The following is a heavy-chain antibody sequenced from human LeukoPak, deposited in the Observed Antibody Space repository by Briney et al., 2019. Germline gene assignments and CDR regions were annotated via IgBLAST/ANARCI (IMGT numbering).Heavy chain of an antibody. V-gene: IGHV4-34*01. D-gene: IGHD6-13*01. CDR2: INHSGST. Sequence: SETLSLTCAVYGGSFSGYYWSWIRQPPGKGLEWIGEINHSGSTNYNPSLKSRVTISVDTSKNQFSLKLSSVTAADTAVYYCAGPGDSSSWYWATRGYFQHWGQGALVTVSS. CDR1: GGSFSGYY. CDR3: AGPGDSSSWYWATRGYFQH. J-gene: IGHJ1*01.